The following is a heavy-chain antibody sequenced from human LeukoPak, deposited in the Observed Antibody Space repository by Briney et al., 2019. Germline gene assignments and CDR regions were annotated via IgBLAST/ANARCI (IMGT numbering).Heavy chain of an antibody. CDR1: GGSISTYY. V-gene: IGHV4-59*08. Sequence: SETLSLTCTVSGGSISTYYWSWIRQPPGKGLEWIGYIYYSGSTNYNPSLKSRVTISVDTSKNQFSLKLSSVTAADTAVYYCARQGYDSSADAFDIWGQGTMVTVSS. CDR2: IYYSGST. J-gene: IGHJ3*02. CDR3: ARQGYDSSADAFDI. D-gene: IGHD3-22*01.